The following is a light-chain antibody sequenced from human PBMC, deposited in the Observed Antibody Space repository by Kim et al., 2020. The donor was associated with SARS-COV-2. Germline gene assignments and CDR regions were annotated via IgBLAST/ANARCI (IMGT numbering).Light chain of an antibody. CDR2: AAS. Sequence: DIQMTQSPSTLSASVGDRVTITCRASQSISSSLAWYQQKPGEAPELLIYAASTLERGVPSRFSGTGSGTEFTLTISSLHSEDLATYYCQQYSSHSTFGQGTKVDIK. V-gene: IGKV1-5*01. CDR3: QQYSSHST. J-gene: IGKJ1*01. CDR1: QSISSS.